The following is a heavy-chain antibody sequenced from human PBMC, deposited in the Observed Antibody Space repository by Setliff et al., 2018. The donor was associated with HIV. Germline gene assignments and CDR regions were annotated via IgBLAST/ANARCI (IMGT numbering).Heavy chain of an antibody. V-gene: IGHV4-38-2*02. J-gene: IGHJ5*02. CDR3: ASRIYYYDSNNFLREEGFDP. CDR2: IYHSGST. CDR1: GGSVNGHY. Sequence: SETLSLTCTVSGGSVNGHYWNWIRLTPGKGLEWIGTIYHSGSTYYNPSLKSRLTISVDTSKNHFSLRLSSVTAADTAVYYCASRIYYYDSNNFLREEGFDPWGQGTLVTVSS. D-gene: IGHD3-22*01.